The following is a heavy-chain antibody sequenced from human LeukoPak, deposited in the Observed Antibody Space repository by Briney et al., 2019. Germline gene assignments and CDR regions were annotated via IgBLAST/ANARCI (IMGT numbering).Heavy chain of an antibody. CDR2: ISRSNTYI. D-gene: IGHD5-12*01. CDR1: GFTFSSYF. Sequence: GGSLRLSCAASGFTFSSYFMNWVRQAPGKGLEWVSSISRSNTYIYYADSVKGRFTISRDNAKNSLYLQMNSLRAEDTAVYYCARVSSADGGYIDYWGQGTLVTVSS. CDR3: ARVSSADGGYIDY. J-gene: IGHJ4*02. V-gene: IGHV3-21*01.